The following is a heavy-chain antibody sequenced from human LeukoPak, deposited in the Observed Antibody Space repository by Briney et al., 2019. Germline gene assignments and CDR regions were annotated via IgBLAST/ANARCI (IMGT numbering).Heavy chain of an antibody. D-gene: IGHD6-13*01. CDR2: INHSGST. CDR3: ARSQQLVLYGAFDI. CDR1: GGSFSGYY. J-gene: IGHJ3*02. Sequence: PSETLSLTCAVYGGSFSGYYWSWIRQPPGKGLEWIGEINHSGSTNYNPSLKSRVTISVDTSKNQFSLKLSSVTAADTAVYYCARSQQLVLYGAFDIWGQGTMVTVSS. V-gene: IGHV4-34*01.